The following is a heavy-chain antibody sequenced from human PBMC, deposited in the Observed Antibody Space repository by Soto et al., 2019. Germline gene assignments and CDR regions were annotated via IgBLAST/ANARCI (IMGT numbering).Heavy chain of an antibody. V-gene: IGHV4-59*01. D-gene: IGHD5-12*01. J-gene: IGHJ4*02. CDR1: GGSISSYY. CDR2: IYYSGST. CDR3: AREKSGYDLGFDY. Sequence: SETLSLTCTVSGGSISSYYWSWIRQPPGKGLEWIGYIYYSGSTNYNPSLKSRVTVSVDTSKDQFSLKLSSVTAADTAVYYCAREKSGYDLGFDYWGQGTLVTVSS.